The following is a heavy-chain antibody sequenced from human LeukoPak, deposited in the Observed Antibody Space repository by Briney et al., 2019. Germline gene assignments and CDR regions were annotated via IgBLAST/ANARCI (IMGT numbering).Heavy chain of an antibody. CDR1: GYTFTSYG. CDR3: AREAAVAVAGSFPTDY. Sequence: ASVKVSCKASGYTFTSYGISWVRQAPGQGLEWMGWISAYNGNTNYAQKFQGRVTITADKSTSTAYMELSSLRSEDTAVYYCAREAAVAVAGSFPTDYWGQGTLVTVSS. D-gene: IGHD6-19*01. CDR2: ISAYNGNT. V-gene: IGHV1-18*01. J-gene: IGHJ4*02.